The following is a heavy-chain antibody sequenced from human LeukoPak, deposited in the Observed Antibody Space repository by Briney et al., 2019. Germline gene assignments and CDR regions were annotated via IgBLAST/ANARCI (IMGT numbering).Heavy chain of an antibody. CDR3: ARGAQLTDY. D-gene: IGHD6-13*01. J-gene: IGHJ4*02. CDR1: GSTFYTYG. V-gene: IGHV3-64*01. Sequence: GGSLRLSCAASGSTFYTYGMHWVRQAPGKGLEYVSGIGPDGGTTYYANSVKGRFTISRDNSKYMLYLQMGSLTADDMAVYYCARGAQLTDYWGQGTLVTVSS. CDR2: IGPDGGTT.